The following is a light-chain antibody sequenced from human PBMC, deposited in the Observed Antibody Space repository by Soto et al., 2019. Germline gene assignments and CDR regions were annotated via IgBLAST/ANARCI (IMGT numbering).Light chain of an antibody. CDR3: QQGFTTPLFT. V-gene: IGKV1-39*01. Sequence: DIQMTQSPASLSASVGDSVSITCRASQNIRRFLNWYQQKPGKAPRLLIVSSSPLQSGVPSRFNGTGSGTDFTLTISGLQPEDFATYYCQQGFTTPLFTFGPGTRVDFK. CDR1: QNIRRF. CDR2: SSS. J-gene: IGKJ3*01.